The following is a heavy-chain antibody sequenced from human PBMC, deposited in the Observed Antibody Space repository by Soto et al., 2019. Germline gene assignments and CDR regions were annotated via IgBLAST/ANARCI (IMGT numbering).Heavy chain of an antibody. J-gene: IGHJ4*02. CDR2: INSSSSTI. D-gene: IGHD2-21*01. V-gene: IGHV3-48*01. Sequence: EVQLVESGGGLVQPGGSLRLSCAASGFTFSSYSMNWVRQAPGKGLEWVSYINSSSSTIYYADSVKGQFTIPIDNANNALCLYMNNLRAEGTAVYFFVRVGATVLVAVYRLWGQGTLVTGSS. CDR1: GFTFSSYS. CDR3: VRVGATVLVAVYRL.